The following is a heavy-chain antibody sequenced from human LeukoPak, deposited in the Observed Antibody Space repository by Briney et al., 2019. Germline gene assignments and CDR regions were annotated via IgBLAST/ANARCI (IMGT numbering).Heavy chain of an antibody. CDR3: AKDLGGAGSGPIDP. CDR1: GFTFSSYG. D-gene: IGHD1-26*01. V-gene: IGHV3-30*18. CDR2: ISYDGSNK. J-gene: IGHJ5*02. Sequence: GGSLRLSCAASGFTFSSYGMHWVRQAPGKGLEWVAVISYDGSNKYYADSVKGRFTISRDNSKNTLYLQMNSLRAEDTAVYYCAKDLGGAGSGPIDPWGRGTLVTVSS.